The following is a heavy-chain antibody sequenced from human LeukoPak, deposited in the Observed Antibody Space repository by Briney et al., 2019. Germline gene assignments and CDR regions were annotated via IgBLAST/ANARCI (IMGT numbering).Heavy chain of an antibody. D-gene: IGHD5/OR15-5a*01. Sequence: TGGSLRLSCAASGFTFSSYAMHWVRQAPGKGLEWVAVISYDGSNKYYADSVKGRFTISRDNAKNSLYLQMNSLRAEDTAVYYCASGRVSHRGAFDIWGQGTMVTVSS. CDR3: ASGRVSHRGAFDI. V-gene: IGHV3-30-3*01. CDR1: GFTFSSYA. CDR2: ISYDGSNK. J-gene: IGHJ3*02.